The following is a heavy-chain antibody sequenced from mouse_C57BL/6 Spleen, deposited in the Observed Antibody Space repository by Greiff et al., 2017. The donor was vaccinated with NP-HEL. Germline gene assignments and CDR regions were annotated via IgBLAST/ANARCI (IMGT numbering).Heavy chain of an antibody. CDR3: ARAYGRCFDY. CDR1: GYTFTSYW. Sequence: QVQLKQPGAELVKPGASVKLSCKASGYTFTSYWMQWVKQRPGQGLEWIGEIDPSDSYTNYNQKFKGKATLTVDTSSSTAYMQLSSLTSEDSAVYYCARAYGRCFDYWGQGTTLTVSS. V-gene: IGHV1-50*01. CDR2: IDPSDSYT. J-gene: IGHJ2*01. D-gene: IGHD1-1*01.